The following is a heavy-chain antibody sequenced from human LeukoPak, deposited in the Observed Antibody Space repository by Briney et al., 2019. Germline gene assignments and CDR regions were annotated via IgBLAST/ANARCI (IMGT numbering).Heavy chain of an antibody. D-gene: IGHD3-16*01. CDR2: INTASGNA. Sequence: GASVKVSRKPSGYTFTSYPLHWVRQAPGHGLDWMGWINTASGNAKYSQKFQGRVSITSDTSANSAYMEQSSLRSEDTGVYYCVRWGVRGGDSWGQGTQVTVSS. CDR3: VRWGVRGGDS. CDR1: GYTFTSYP. V-gene: IGHV1-3*04. J-gene: IGHJ4*02.